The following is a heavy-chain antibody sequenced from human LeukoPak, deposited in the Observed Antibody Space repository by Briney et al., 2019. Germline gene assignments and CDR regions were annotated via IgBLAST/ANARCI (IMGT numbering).Heavy chain of an antibody. V-gene: IGHV3-23*01. J-gene: IGHJ4*02. CDR3: AKVMGSSYYSPIDY. CDR2: ISGSGGST. Sequence: AGSLRLSCAASGFTFSSYGMSWVRQAPGKGLEWVSVISGSGGSTYYADSVKGRFTISRDNSKNTLYLQMNSLRAEDTAVYYCAKVMGSSYYSPIDYWGQGTLVTDCS. D-gene: IGHD3-22*01. CDR1: GFTFSSYG.